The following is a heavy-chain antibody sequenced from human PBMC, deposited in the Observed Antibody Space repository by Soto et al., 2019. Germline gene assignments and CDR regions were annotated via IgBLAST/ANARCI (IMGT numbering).Heavy chain of an antibody. J-gene: IGHJ4*02. CDR2: IYYSGST. CDR3: ARVRRYSGYDVDY. CDR1: GGSVSSGSYY. D-gene: IGHD5-12*01. Sequence: SETLSLTCTVSGGSVSSGSYYWSWIRQPPGKGLEWIGYIYYSGSTKYNPSLKSRVTISVDTSKNQFSLKLSSVTAADTAVYYCARVRRYSGYDVDYWGQGTLVTVSS. V-gene: IGHV4-61*01.